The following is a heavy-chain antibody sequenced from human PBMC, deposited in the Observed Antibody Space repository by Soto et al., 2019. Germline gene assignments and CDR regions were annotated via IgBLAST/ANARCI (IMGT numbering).Heavy chain of an antibody. CDR3: AREKEHLVHFDY. CDR1: GFTFSSCA. J-gene: IGHJ4*02. V-gene: IGHV3-30*04. D-gene: IGHD6-6*01. CDR2: ISYDGRNK. Sequence: QVQLVESGGGVVQPGRSLRLSCAASGFTFSSCAMHWVRQAPGKGLEWVAVISYDGRNKYYADSVKDRFTISRDNSKNMLYLQMNSLRPEDTAMYYCAREKEHLVHFDYWGQGTLVTVSS.